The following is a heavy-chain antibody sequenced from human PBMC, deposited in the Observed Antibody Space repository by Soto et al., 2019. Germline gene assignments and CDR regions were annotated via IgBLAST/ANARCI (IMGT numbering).Heavy chain of an antibody. CDR2: IIPIFGTA. CDR3: ARAPPVFGVVNPDNWFDP. J-gene: IGHJ5*02. CDR1: GGTFSSYA. V-gene: IGHV1-69*13. Sequence: SVKVSFKASGGTFSSYAISWLRQAPGQGLEWMGGIIPIFGTANYAQKFQGRVTVTADESTSTAYMELSSLRSEDTAVYYCARAPPVFGVVNPDNWFDPWGQGTLVTVSS. D-gene: IGHD3-3*01.